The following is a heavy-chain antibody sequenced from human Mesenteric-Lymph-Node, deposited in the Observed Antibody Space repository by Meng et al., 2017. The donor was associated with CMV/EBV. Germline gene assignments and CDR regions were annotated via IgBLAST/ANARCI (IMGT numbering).Heavy chain of an antibody. J-gene: IGHJ4*02. CDR1: GGSFSGYY. Sequence: QVQLQQWGAGLLKPSETLSLTCAVYGGSFSGYYWSWIRQPPGKGLEWIGEINHSGVPNYNPSLKSRVTISLDRSKNQFSLKLSSVTAEDTAVYYCARGSDIPVNNYWGQGTLSPSPQ. D-gene: IGHD2-15*01. CDR3: ARGSDIPVNNY. V-gene: IGHV4-34*01. CDR2: INHSGVP.